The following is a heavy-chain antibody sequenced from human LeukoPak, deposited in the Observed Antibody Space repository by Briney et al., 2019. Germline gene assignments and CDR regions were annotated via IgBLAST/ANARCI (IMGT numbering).Heavy chain of an antibody. D-gene: IGHD4-17*01. CDR1: GYTFTSYY. Sequence: GASVKVSCKASGYTFTSYYMHWVRQAPGQGLEWMGIINPSGGSTSYAQKFQGRVTMTRDTSTSTVYMELSSLRSEDTAVYYCARDLLFPTVTSDYYYYGMDVWGQGTTVTVSS. CDR3: ARDLLFPTVTSDYYYYGMDV. CDR2: INPSGGST. J-gene: IGHJ6*02. V-gene: IGHV1-46*01.